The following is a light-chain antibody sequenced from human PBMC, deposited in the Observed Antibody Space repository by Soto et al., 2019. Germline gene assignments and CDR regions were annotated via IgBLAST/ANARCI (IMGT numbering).Light chain of an antibody. CDR3: QTWGTGI. CDR2: LNSDGSH. J-gene: IGLJ2*01. V-gene: IGLV4-69*01. Sequence: QLVLTQSPSASASLGASDKLTCTLSSGHSSYAIAWHQQQPEKGPRYLMKLNSDGSHSKGDGIPDRFSGSSSGAERYLTISSLQSEDEADYYCQTWGTGIFGGGTKVTVL. CDR1: SGHSSYA.